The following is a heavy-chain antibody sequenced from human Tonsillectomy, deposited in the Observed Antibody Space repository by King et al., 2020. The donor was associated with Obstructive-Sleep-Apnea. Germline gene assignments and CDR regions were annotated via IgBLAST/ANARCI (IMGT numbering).Heavy chain of an antibody. Sequence: QLVQSGAEVKKPGASVKVSCKASGYTFTSYTIHWVRQAPGQRLEWMGWINAGNGNTKYSQKFQGRVTITRDTSASTAYMELSSLRSEDTAVYYCAKETVPRFHVWGSYRHPKFDYWGQGTLVTVSS. J-gene: IGHJ4*02. D-gene: IGHD3-16*02. CDR1: GYTFTSYT. CDR2: INAGNGNT. V-gene: IGHV1-3*01. CDR3: AKETVPRFHVWGSYRHPKFDY.